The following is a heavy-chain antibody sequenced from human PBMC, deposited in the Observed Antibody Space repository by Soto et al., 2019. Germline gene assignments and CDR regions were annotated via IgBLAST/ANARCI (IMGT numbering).Heavy chain of an antibody. V-gene: IGHV3-74*01. CDR3: AREMATIDY. CDR1: GFNFSSYW. J-gene: IGHJ4*02. CDR2: INSDGSST. Sequence: VGSVRLYCAASGFNFSSYWLHWVLQAPGKGLVWVSRINSDGSSTSYADSVKGRFTISRDNAKNTLYLQMNSLRAEDKAVYYCAREMATIDYWGQGTLVTAPQ. D-gene: IGHD5-12*01.